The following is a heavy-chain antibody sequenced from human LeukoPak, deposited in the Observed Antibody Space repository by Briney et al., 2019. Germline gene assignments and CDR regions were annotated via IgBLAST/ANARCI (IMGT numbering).Heavy chain of an antibody. CDR2: IVVGSGNT. CDR1: GFTFTSSA. J-gene: IGHJ6*03. V-gene: IGHV1-58*01. Sequence: SVKVSCKASGFTFTSSAVQWVRQARGQRLEWIGWIVVGSGNTNYAQKFQERVTITRDMSTSTAYMELSSLRSEDTAVYYCAADLPELRFLEWSRTYYYYMDVWGKGTTVTVSS. CDR3: AADLPELRFLEWSRTYYYYMDV. D-gene: IGHD3-3*01.